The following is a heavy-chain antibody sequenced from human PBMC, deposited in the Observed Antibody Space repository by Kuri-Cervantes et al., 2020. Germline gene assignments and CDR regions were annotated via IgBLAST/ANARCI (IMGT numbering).Heavy chain of an antibody. CDR2: ISGSGGST. CDR3: ARDKPDDDYGTTFDY. V-gene: IGHV3-23*01. CDR1: GFTFSSYA. J-gene: IGHJ4*02. D-gene: IGHD4/OR15-4a*01. Sequence: GGSLRLSCAASGFTFSSYAMSWVRQAPGKGLEWVSAISGSGGSTYYADSVKGRFTISRDNSKNTLYLEMSNLRAEDTAVYYCARDKPDDDYGTTFDYWGQGTLVTVSS.